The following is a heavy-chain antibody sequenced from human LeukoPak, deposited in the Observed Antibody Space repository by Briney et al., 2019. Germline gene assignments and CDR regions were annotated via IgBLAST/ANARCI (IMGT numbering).Heavy chain of an antibody. CDR1: GYTFTSYA. CDR2: INTNTGNP. CDR3: ARGVVVVVAATRTEQGWFDP. J-gene: IGHJ5*02. D-gene: IGHD2-15*01. Sequence: ASVKVSCKASGYTFTSYAMNWVRRAPGQGLEWMGWINTNTGNPTYAQGFTGRFVFSLDTSVSTAYLQISSLKAEDTAVYYCARGVVVVVAATRTEQGWFDPWGQGTLVTVSS. V-gene: IGHV7-4-1*02.